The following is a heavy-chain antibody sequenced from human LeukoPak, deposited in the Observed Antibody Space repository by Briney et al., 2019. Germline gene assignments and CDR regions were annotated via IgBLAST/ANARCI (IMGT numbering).Heavy chain of an antibody. Sequence: QSGGSLRLSCAASGFTVSSNYMSWVRQAPGKGLEWVSGISGGGGSTYYADSVKGRFTISRDNSKNTLYLQMDSLRAEDTALYYCAKGSGINHYHWIDPWGQGTLVTVSS. J-gene: IGHJ5*02. CDR1: GFTVSSNY. D-gene: IGHD1-14*01. V-gene: IGHV3-23*01. CDR2: ISGGGGST. CDR3: AKGSGINHYHWIDP.